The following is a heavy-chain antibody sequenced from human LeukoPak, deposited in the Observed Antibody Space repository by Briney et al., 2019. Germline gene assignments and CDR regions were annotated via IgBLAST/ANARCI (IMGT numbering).Heavy chain of an antibody. CDR3: AKDEGYCSSTSCYTSSHYFDY. Sequence: GGSLRLSCAASGFTFSSYGMHWVRQAPGKGLEGVAFIRYDGSNKYYADSVKGRFTISRDNSKNTLYLQMNSLRSEDTAVYYCAKDEGYCSSTSCYTSSHYFDYWGQGTLVTVSS. CDR2: IRYDGSNK. J-gene: IGHJ4*02. V-gene: IGHV3-30*02. CDR1: GFTFSSYG. D-gene: IGHD2-2*02.